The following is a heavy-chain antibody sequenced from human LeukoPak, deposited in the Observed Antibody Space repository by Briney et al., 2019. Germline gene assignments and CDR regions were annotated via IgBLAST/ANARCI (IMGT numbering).Heavy chain of an antibody. V-gene: IGHV1-24*01. D-gene: IGHD2-15*01. CDR1: GYTLTELS. J-gene: IGHJ3*02. Sequence: ASVKVSCKVSGYTLTELSMHWVRQAPGKGLEWMGGFDPEDGETIYAQKFQGRVTMTEDTSTDTAYMELSSLRSEDTAVYYCARVWGYCSGGSCYSVDAFDIWGQGTMVTVSS. CDR3: ARVWGYCSGGSCYSVDAFDI. CDR2: FDPEDGET.